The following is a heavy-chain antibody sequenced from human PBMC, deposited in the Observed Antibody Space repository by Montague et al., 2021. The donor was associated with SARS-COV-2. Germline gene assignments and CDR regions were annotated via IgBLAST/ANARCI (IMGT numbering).Heavy chain of an antibody. CDR2: IYSGGSST. V-gene: IGHV3-23*03. CDR1: GFTFNSYA. CDR3: AKTHRYYNRNFDY. Sequence: SRRLSWSASGFTFNSYAMSWVRQAPGKGLEWVSIIYSGGSSTYYADSVKGRFTISRDNSKNTLYLQMNSMIAEDTAVYYCAKTHRYYNRNFDYWGQGTLVTVSS. J-gene: IGHJ4*02. D-gene: IGHD3-22*01.